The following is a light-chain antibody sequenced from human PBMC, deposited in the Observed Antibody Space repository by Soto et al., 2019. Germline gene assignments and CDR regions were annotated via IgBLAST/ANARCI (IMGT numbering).Light chain of an antibody. J-gene: IGKJ1*01. CDR2: GVS. CDR1: QSVSSTF. Sequence: EIVLTQSPGTLSLSPGERATLSCRASQSVSSTFLAWYQQKPGQAPRLLIYGVSKRATGIPDRFSGSGSGTDFTLTITSLQPEDVATYYCQKYNSAPRTFGQGTKVEIK. V-gene: IGKV3-20*01. CDR3: QKYNSAPRT.